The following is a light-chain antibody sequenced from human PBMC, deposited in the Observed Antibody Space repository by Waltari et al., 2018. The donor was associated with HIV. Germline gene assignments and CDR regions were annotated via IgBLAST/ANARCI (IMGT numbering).Light chain of an antibody. CDR3: QSSDNTLSGSV. CDR1: NSNIGTPE. J-gene: IGLJ2*01. V-gene: IGLV1-40*01. CDR2: NTN. Sequence: QSVLTQPPSVSGAPGQRVTLSCTGDNSNIGTPEVLWYQQFPGTAPQLLIYNTNNRPSGVPDRFSGSKSGTSASLAITGLQAEDEADYYCQSSDNTLSGSVFGGGTKLTVL.